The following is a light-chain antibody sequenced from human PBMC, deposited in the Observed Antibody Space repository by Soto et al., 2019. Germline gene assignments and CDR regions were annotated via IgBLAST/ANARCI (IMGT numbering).Light chain of an antibody. CDR2: KDS. CDR3: LLADSSATYV. J-gene: IGLJ1*01. CDR1: ALPKQY. V-gene: IGLV3-25*02. Sequence: SYELTQPPAVSVSPGQTARITCSGDALPKQYAYWYQQKPGQAPVLVIYKDSERPSGIPERFSGSSSGTTVTLTISGVQAEDEADYYCLLADSSATYVFAPGPKVAV.